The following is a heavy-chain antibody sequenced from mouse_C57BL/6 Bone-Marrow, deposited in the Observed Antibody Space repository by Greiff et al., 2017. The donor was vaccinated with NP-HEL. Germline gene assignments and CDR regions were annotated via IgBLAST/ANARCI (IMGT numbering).Heavy chain of an antibody. CDR1: GYTFTSYW. D-gene: IGHD1-1*01. CDR2: IHPNSGST. Sequence: VQLQQPGAELVKPGASVKLSCKASGYTFTSYWMHWVKQRPGQGLEWIGMIHPNSGSTNYNEKFKSKATLTVDKSSSTAYMQLSSLTSEDSAVYYCARREGYYGSSFWYFDVWGTGTTVTVSS. V-gene: IGHV1-64*01. J-gene: IGHJ1*03. CDR3: ARREGYYGSSFWYFDV.